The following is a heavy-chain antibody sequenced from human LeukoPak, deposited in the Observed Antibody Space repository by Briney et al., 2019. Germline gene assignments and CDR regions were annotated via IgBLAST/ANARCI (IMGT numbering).Heavy chain of an antibody. CDR2: MNPNNGGT. CDR1: GYSFTAYY. Sequence: ASVKVSCKASGYSFTAYYIHWVRQAPGQGLEWIGWMNPNNGGTNYAQKFQGRVTMTRDTSISTAYMELSRLRSDDTAVYYCARPVAPEGLIAAAGGTAHAFDIWGQGTMVTVSS. V-gene: IGHV1-2*02. CDR3: ARPVAPEGLIAAAGGTAHAFDI. D-gene: IGHD6-13*01. J-gene: IGHJ3*02.